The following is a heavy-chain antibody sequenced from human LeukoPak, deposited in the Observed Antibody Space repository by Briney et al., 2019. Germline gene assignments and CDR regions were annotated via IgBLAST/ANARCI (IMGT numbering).Heavy chain of an antibody. CDR1: GFTFSGYA. D-gene: IGHD3-10*01. Sequence: GGSLRLSCAASGFTFSGYAIHWVRQAPGKGLEWVAVISFDGSLKYYADSVKGRFTISRDNSKNTLYLQMNSLRAEDTAVYYCAKGTMVRGVMSESVKWGQGTLVTVSS. V-gene: IGHV3-30-3*01. J-gene: IGHJ4*02. CDR2: ISFDGSLK. CDR3: AKGTMVRGVMSESVK.